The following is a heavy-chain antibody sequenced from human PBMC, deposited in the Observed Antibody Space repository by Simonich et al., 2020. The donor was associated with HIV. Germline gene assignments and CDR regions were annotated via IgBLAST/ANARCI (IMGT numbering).Heavy chain of an antibody. CDR2: INHSGST. D-gene: IGHD1-1*01. CDR3: ARGSNPKERDHDSFDI. V-gene: IGHV4-34*01. Sequence: QVQLQESGPGLLKPSKTLSLTCAVYGGSFSGYYWRWIRQPPGKGLGWIGEINHSGSTTYNATLKSRGTISVDSSKNQFSLKLSSVTAADAAVYYCARGSNPKERDHDSFDIWGQGTMVTVSS. CDR1: GGSFSGYY. J-gene: IGHJ3*02.